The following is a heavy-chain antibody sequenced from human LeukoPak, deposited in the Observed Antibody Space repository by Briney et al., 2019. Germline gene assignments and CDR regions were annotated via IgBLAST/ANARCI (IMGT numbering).Heavy chain of an antibody. CDR3: ARGVQAVAGTVDY. CDR2: INPNSGGT. D-gene: IGHD6-19*01. V-gene: IGHV1-2*02. CDR1: GYTFTGYY. Sequence: GASVEVSCKASGYTFTGYYMHWVRQAPGQGLEWMGWINPNSGGTNYAQKFQGRVTMTRDTSISTAYMELSRLRSDDTAVYYCARGVQAVAGTVDYWGQGTLVTVSS. J-gene: IGHJ4*02.